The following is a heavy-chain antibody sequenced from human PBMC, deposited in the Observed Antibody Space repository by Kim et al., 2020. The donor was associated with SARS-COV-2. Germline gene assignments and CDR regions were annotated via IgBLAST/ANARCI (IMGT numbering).Heavy chain of an antibody. CDR3: AKDLSGRQDM. CDR2: T. V-gene: IGHV3-74*01. Sequence: TNYADFVEGRFTISRDNARDTLYLRLNSLRVEDTAVYYCAKDLSGRQDMWGQGTMVTVSS. J-gene: IGHJ3*02. D-gene: IGHD3-3*02.